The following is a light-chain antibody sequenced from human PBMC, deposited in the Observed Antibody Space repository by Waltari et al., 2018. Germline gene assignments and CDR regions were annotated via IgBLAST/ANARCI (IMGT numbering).Light chain of an antibody. CDR3: QVWDSSTSHVV. CDR2: YDK. V-gene: IGLV3-21*01. CDR1: NIASKS. Sequence: SYVLTQPPSVSVAPGMTARITCGGNNIASKSVHWYRQSPGQAPVLVIFYDKDRPARIPERFSGSKSGTTATLTISRVEAGDEADYYCQVWDSSTSHVVFGAGTKLTVL. J-gene: IGLJ2*01.